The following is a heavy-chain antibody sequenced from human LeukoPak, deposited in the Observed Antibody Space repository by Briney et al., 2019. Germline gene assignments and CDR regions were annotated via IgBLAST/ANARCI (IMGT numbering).Heavy chain of an antibody. CDR3: ARGGRYCSGGSCYSLAAFDY. Sequence: SETLSLTCTVSGGSISGYYWSWIRQPPGKGLEWIGYIYTSGSTDYNPSLKSRVTISVDTSKNQFSLKLSSVTAADTAVYYCARGGRYCSGGSCYSLAAFDYWGQGTLVTVSS. CDR1: GGSISGYY. J-gene: IGHJ4*02. D-gene: IGHD2-15*01. V-gene: IGHV4-4*09. CDR2: IYTSGST.